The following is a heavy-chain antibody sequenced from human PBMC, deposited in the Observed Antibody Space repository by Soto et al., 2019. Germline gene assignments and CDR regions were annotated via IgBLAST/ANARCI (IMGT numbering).Heavy chain of an antibody. CDR1: GFSLNSTGVG. CDR3: AHRVLVRVSNWFDP. V-gene: IGHV2-5*01. D-gene: IGHD3-10*01. CDR2: ISWNNNK. J-gene: IGHJ5*02. Sequence: QITLKESGPPLVNPTQPLTLTCTFSGFSLNSTGVGVGWIRQPPGKALEWLALISWNNNKLYSPSLRTMRAITNDTAKNQVVLTLAIMDPPDTGTYYCAHRVLVRVSNWFDPWGQGTLVIVSS.